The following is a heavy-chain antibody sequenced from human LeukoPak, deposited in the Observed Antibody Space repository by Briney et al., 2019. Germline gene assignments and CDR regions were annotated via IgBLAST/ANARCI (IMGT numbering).Heavy chain of an antibody. Sequence: ASVKVSCKASGYTFTGDYMHWVRQAPGQGLEWMGWINPNSGGTNYAQKFQGRVTMTRDTSISTAYMELSRLRSDDTAVYYCARGLYSYGSLQHWGQGTLVTVSS. J-gene: IGHJ1*01. D-gene: IGHD5-18*01. V-gene: IGHV1-2*02. CDR3: ARGLYSYGSLQH. CDR2: INPNSGGT. CDR1: GYTFTGDY.